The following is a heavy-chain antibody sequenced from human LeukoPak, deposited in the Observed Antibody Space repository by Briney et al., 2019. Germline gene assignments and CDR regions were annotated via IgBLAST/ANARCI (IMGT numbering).Heavy chain of an antibody. CDR1: GFTVSSNY. CDR2: IYSGGGT. Sequence: GGSRRLSWAASGFTVSSNYMSWVRQAPGEGLEWVSVIYSGGGTNSADSVKGPFTISRDNSTNRLFLQMNSLRAEDTAVFYCAMHDYGGYFDSWGQGTLVTVSS. D-gene: IGHD4-23*01. J-gene: IGHJ4*02. V-gene: IGHV3-53*01. CDR3: AMHDYGGYFDS.